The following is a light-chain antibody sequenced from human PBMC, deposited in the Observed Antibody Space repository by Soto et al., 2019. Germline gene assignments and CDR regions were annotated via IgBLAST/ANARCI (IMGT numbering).Light chain of an antibody. Sequence: QSALTQPRSVSGSPGQSVTISCTGTSSDVGGYNYVSWYQQHPGKAPKLMIYDVNKRPSGVPDRFSGSKSGNTASLTISGLQAEDEADYYCCSYAGSYTLPVVFGTGTKVTVL. CDR1: SSDVGGYNY. V-gene: IGLV2-11*01. J-gene: IGLJ1*01. CDR2: DVN. CDR3: CSYAGSYTLPVV.